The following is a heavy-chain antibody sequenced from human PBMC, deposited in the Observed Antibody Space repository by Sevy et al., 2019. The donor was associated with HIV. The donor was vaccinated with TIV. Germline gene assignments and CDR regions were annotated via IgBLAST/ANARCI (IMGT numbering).Heavy chain of an antibody. V-gene: IGHV1-46*01. J-gene: IGHJ6*02. CDR3: ARDPRINTGMDV. Sequence: ASVKVSCKASGYTFTSYYMYWVRQSPGQGLEWMGIINPSGGSTSYAQKFQGRVTMTRDTSTSTVYMELSSLRSEDTAVYYCARDPRINTGMDVWGQGTTVTVSS. CDR2: INPSGGST. CDR1: GYTFTSYY.